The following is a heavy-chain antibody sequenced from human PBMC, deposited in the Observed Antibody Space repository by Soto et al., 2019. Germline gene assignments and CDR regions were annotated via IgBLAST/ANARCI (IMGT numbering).Heavy chain of an antibody. D-gene: IGHD3-9*01. CDR1: GYTFTSYA. CDR3: ARSELGYDDILTE. CDR2: INDGNGKT. V-gene: IGHV1-3*01. J-gene: IGHJ4*02. Sequence: QVRLVQTGAEVKKPGASVKVSCKASGYTFTSYAMHWVRQAPGQRLEWMGWINDGNGKTKYSQRFQGRVTITRDTSASTADMELSSLRSEDKAVYYCARSELGYDDILTEWGQGTLVTVSS.